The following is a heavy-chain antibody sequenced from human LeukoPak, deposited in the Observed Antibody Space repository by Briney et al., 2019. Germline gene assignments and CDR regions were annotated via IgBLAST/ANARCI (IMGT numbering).Heavy chain of an antibody. J-gene: IGHJ4*02. CDR3: ARDSGGVPASFDY. Sequence: GRSLRLSCGASGFTFSSYGMHWVRQAPGKGLEWVAVIWYDGSNKYYADSVKGRFTISRDNSKNTLYLQMNSLRAEDTAVYYCARDSGGVPASFDYWGQGTLVTVSS. CDR2: IWYDGSNK. D-gene: IGHD3-10*01. V-gene: IGHV3-33*01. CDR1: GFTFSSYG.